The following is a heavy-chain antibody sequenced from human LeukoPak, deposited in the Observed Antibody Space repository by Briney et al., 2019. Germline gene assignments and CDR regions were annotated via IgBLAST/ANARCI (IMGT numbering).Heavy chain of an antibody. CDR3: ARGVRAVGANREDWFDP. D-gene: IGHD1-26*01. CDR2: INPSGGST. CDR1: GYTFTSYY. V-gene: IGHV1-46*01. J-gene: IGHJ5*02. Sequence: ASVKVSCKASGYTFTSYYMHWVRQAPGQGLGWMGIINPSGGSTSYAQKFQGRVTMTRDTSTSTVYMELSSLRSEDTAVYYCARGVRAVGANREDWFDPWGQGTLVTVSS.